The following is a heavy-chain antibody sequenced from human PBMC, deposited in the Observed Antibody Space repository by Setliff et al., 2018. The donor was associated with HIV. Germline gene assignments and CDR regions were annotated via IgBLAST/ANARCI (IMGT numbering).Heavy chain of an antibody. Sequence: GASVKVSCKTSGYTFTGHYLHWVRQAPGQGLEWMGWIDPKSGDTSYAQKFQGRVTMTRDTSISTAYMELSRLRSDDTALYYCARTLYSSFSSFDYWGQGTLVTVSS. V-gene: IGHV1-2*02. CDR1: GYTFTGHY. D-gene: IGHD6-19*01. CDR3: ARTLYSSFSSFDY. CDR2: IDPKSGDT. J-gene: IGHJ4*02.